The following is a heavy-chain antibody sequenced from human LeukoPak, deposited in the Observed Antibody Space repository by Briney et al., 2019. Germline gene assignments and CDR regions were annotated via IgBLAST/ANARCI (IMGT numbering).Heavy chain of an antibody. D-gene: IGHD5-12*01. CDR3: ARAGYTINLMDV. J-gene: IGHJ6*03. CDR2: IKQDGGDK. Sequence: GGSLRLSCAASGFTFRRYWMSWVRQAPGEGLGGVASIKQDGGDKFYVDSVKGRFTISRDNAENALYLQMNSLRAEDTAVYYCARAGYTINLMDVWGKGTTVTVSS. CDR1: GFTFRRYW. V-gene: IGHV3-7*01.